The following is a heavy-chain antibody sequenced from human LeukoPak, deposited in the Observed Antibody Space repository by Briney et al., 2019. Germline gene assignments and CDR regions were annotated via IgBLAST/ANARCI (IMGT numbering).Heavy chain of an antibody. CDR3: AREWGHDSSGYYYGY. J-gene: IGHJ4*02. D-gene: IGHD3-22*01. Sequence: ASVKVSCKASGGTFNTYSISWVRQAPGQGLEWMGGIIPIFGTAKYAQKFQGRVTITADESTSTAYMELSSLRCEDTAVYYCAREWGHDSSGYYYGYWGQGTLVTVSS. CDR2: IIPIFGTA. CDR1: GGTFNTYS. V-gene: IGHV1-69*13.